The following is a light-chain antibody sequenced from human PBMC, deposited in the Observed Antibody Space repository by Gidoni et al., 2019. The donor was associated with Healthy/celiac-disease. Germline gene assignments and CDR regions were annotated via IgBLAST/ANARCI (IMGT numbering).Light chain of an antibody. J-gene: IGKJ4*01. CDR3: QQRSNWPLT. CDR1: QSVSSY. Sequence: EIVLTQSPATLSLSPGERATLSCRASQSVSSYLAWYQQKPGQAPRLLIYDASNRAPGIPARFSGSGSGTEFTLTISSLEPEDFAVYYCQQRSNWPLTFGGGTKVEIK. CDR2: DAS. V-gene: IGKV3-11*01.